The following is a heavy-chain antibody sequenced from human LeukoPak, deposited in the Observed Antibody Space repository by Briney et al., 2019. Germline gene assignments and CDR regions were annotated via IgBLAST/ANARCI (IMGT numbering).Heavy chain of an antibody. CDR3: AHRNSDYRAFDI. CDR2: IYWNDDK. J-gene: IGHJ3*02. V-gene: IGHV2-5*01. Sequence: SGPTLVKPTQTLTLTCTFSGFSLSTSGMYVGWIRQPPGKALEWPALIYWNDDKRYSPPLKSRLTITKDTSKNQVVLTMTNMDPVDTATYYCAHRNSDYRAFDIWGQGTMVTVSS. CDR1: GFSLSTSGMY. D-gene: IGHD4-11*01.